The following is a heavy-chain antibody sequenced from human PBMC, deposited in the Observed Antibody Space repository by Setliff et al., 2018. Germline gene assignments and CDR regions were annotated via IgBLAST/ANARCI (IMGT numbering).Heavy chain of an antibody. CDR2: INHSGST. Sequence: LSLTCAVYGGSFRGYYWSWIRQPPGKGLERIGEINHSGSTNYNPSLKSRVTISVDTSKNQFSLKLSSVTAADTAVYYCARRYNFWSGYLDYWGQGTLVTVSS. CDR1: GGSFRGYY. D-gene: IGHD3-3*01. CDR3: ARRYNFWSGYLDY. J-gene: IGHJ4*02. V-gene: IGHV4-34*01.